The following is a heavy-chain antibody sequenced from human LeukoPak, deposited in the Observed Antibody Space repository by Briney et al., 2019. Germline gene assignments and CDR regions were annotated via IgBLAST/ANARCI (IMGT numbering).Heavy chain of an antibody. J-gene: IGHJ5*02. CDR2: INPDSGGT. CDR1: GYTLTGYY. Sequence: ASVKVSCKASGYTLTGYYIHWVRQAPGQGLEWMGWINPDSGGTNYAQNFQGRVTMTRDTSISTAYMELSRLRSDDTAVYSCARELATGTTVWFDPWGQGTLVTVSS. V-gene: IGHV1-2*02. D-gene: IGHD1-1*01. CDR3: ARELATGTTVWFDP.